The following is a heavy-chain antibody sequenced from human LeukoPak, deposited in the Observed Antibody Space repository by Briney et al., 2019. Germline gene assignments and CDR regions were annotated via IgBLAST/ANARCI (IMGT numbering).Heavy chain of an antibody. V-gene: IGHV3-23*01. Sequence: GGSLRLSCAASGFTFSSYAMSWVRQAPGKGLEWVSAISGSGGSTYYADSVKGRFTISRDNSKNTLYLQMNSLRAEDTAVYYCAKAVTYYYDSSGYVDYWGQGTLVTVSS. J-gene: IGHJ4*02. CDR2: ISGSGGST. CDR3: AKAVTYYYDSSGYVDY. D-gene: IGHD3-22*01. CDR1: GFTFSSYA.